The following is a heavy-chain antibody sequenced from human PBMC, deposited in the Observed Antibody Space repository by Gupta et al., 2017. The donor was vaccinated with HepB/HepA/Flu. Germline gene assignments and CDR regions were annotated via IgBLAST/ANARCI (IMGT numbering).Heavy chain of an antibody. Sequence: QVQLVQSGAEVKKPGSSVKVSCKASGGTFSSYAISWVRQAPGQGLEWMGGIIPIFGTANYAQKFQGRVTITADESTSTAYMELSSLRSEDTAVYYCARVVRRRSSSSWSLYYYYYMDVWGKGTTVTVSS. D-gene: IGHD6-13*01. CDR1: GGTFSSYA. V-gene: IGHV1-69*01. J-gene: IGHJ6*03. CDR2: IIPIFGTA. CDR3: ARVVRRRSSSSWSLYYYYYMDV.